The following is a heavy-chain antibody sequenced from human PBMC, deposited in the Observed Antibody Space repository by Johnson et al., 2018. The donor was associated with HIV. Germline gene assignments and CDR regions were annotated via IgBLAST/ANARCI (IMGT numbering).Heavy chain of an antibody. CDR2: ARFDEVSK. D-gene: IGHD6-13*01. V-gene: IGHV3-33*06. J-gene: IGHJ3*01. CDR3: AKDFGSSSWHAFDV. CDR1: GFTFSTYD. Sequence: QVQLVESGGGVVQPGTSLRLSCAASGFTFSTYDMHWVRQAPGKGLEWVAVARFDEVSKYYIDSVKGRFTISRDNSKTTLYLQTNNLRAEDTAVYYCAKDFGSSSWHAFDVWGQGTRVTVSS.